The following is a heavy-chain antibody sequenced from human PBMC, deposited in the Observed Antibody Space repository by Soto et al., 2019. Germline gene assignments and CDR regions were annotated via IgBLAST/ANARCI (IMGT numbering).Heavy chain of an antibody. D-gene: IGHD2-8*01. CDR2: INPSSGSP. V-gene: IGHV1-46*01. J-gene: IGHJ6*03. CDR1: GYTFSRYY. CDR3: ARGVVVKVYEM. Sequence: SVKVSCKTSGYTFSRYYMHWVRQAPGQGLEWMGIINPSSGSPNYAQKFLGRLTVTRDKSTSTVYMELNGLTSEDTAMYYCARGVVVKVYEMGGK.